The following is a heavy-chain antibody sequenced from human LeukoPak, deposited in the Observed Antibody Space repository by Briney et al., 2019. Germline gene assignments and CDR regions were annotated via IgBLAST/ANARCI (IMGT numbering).Heavy chain of an antibody. V-gene: IGHV4-59*11. J-gene: IGHJ5*02. D-gene: IGHD4-17*01. Sequence: PSETLSLTCSVSGGSISSHYWSWIRQPPGKGLEWVGYIYYSGSTKYNPSLKSRVTISVDTSKNQFSLKLSSVTAADTAVYYCARGGTTVTPGLLWFDPWGQGTLVTVSS. CDR2: IYYSGST. CDR3: ARGGTTVTPGLLWFDP. CDR1: GGSISSHY.